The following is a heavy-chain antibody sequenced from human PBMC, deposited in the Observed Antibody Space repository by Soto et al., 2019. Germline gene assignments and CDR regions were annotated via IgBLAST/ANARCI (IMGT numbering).Heavy chain of an antibody. Sequence: EVQLVESGGGLVKPGGSLRLSCAASGFTFSSYSMNWVRQAPGMGLEWVSSISSSSSYIYYADSVKGRFTISRDNAKNSLYLQMNSLRAEDTAVYYCARGYHYYDSSGYDKWDAFDIWGQGTMVTVSS. D-gene: IGHD3-22*01. CDR3: ARGYHYYDSSGYDKWDAFDI. J-gene: IGHJ3*02. V-gene: IGHV3-21*01. CDR1: GFTFSSYS. CDR2: ISSSSSYI.